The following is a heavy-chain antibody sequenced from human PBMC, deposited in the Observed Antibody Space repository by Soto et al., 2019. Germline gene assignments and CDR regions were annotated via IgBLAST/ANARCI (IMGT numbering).Heavy chain of an antibody. J-gene: IGHJ5*02. CDR1: GFTFSNYA. CDR2: ISGSAGTT. D-gene: IGHD3-3*01. Sequence: PGGSLRLSCAASGFTFSNYAMSWVRQAPGKGLEWVSAISGSAGTTYYADSVKGRFTISRDNSKNTLYLQMNSLRAEDTAVYYCAKDSGDLRITIFGVAPNTWFDPWGKGPLVTVSS. V-gene: IGHV3-23*01. CDR3: AKDSGDLRITIFGVAPNTWFDP.